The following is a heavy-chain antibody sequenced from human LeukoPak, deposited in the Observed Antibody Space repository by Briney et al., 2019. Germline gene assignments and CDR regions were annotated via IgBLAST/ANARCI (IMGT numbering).Heavy chain of an antibody. J-gene: IGHJ6*02. CDR2: IYYGGNT. V-gene: IGHV4-39*07. CDR1: GGSISRNSDY. Sequence: PSETLSLTCTVSGGSISRNSDYWGWIRQPPGKGLEWIGLIYYGGNTNYNPSLKSRVTMSIDTSKNQLSLKLSSVTAADTAVYYCATDTYYYDSETYYYYGMDAWGQGTTVTVSS. D-gene: IGHD3-10*01. CDR3: ATDTYYYDSETYYYYGMDA.